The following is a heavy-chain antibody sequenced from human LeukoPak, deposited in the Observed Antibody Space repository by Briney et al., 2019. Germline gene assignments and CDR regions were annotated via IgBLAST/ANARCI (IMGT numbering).Heavy chain of an antibody. CDR3: ARQRADTSGLIYYDMDV. D-gene: IGHD6-19*01. Sequence: RGESLQISCKCSGYSFTSYWIAWVRQMPGKGLEWMGIIYPGDSDTRCSPSFQGQVTISADKSISTAYLQWSSLKVSDTAMYYCARQRADTSGLIYYDMDVWGQGTTVTVSS. J-gene: IGHJ6*02. CDR2: IYPGDSDT. CDR1: GYSFTSYW. V-gene: IGHV5-51*01.